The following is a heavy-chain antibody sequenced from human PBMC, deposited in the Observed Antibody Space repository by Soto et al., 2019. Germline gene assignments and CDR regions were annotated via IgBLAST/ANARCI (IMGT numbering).Heavy chain of an antibody. Sequence: GGSLRLSCAASGFTFSNAWMSWVRQAPGKGLEWVGRIKSKTDGGTTDYAAPVKGRFTISRDDSKNTLYLQMNSLKTEDTAVYYCTTDQRELIPIFGVVRYYYYYMDVWGKGTTVTVSS. D-gene: IGHD3-3*01. CDR3: TTDQRELIPIFGVVRYYYYYMDV. J-gene: IGHJ6*03. CDR1: GFTFSNAW. CDR2: IKSKTDGGTT. V-gene: IGHV3-15*01.